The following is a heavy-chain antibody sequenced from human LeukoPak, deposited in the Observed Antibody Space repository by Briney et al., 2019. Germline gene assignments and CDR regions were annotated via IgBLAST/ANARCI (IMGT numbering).Heavy chain of an antibody. CDR3: ARGLGVPAANLGGPRYYYYYGMDV. J-gene: IGHJ6*02. D-gene: IGHD2-2*01. CDR2: ISYDGSNK. CDR1: GFTFSSYG. V-gene: IGHV3-30*03. Sequence: GGSLRLSCAASGFTFSSYGMHWVRQAPGKGLEWVAVISYDGSNKYYADSVKGRFTISRDNSKNTLYLQMNSLRAEDTAVYYCARGLGVPAANLGGPRYYYYYGMDVWGQGTTVTVSS.